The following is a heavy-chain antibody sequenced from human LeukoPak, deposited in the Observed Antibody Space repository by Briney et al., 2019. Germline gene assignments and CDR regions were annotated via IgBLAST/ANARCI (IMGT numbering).Heavy chain of an antibody. J-gene: IGHJ4*02. CDR1: GFTVSGNY. D-gene: IGHD2-15*01. Sequence: GGSLRLSCAASGFTVSGNYMSWVRQAPGKGLEWVSVIYSGGSTYYADSVKGRFTISRDNSKNTLYLQMNSLRAEDTAVYYCAREVVVAATPLGYWGQGTLVTVSS. V-gene: IGHV3-53*01. CDR3: AREVVVAATPLGY. CDR2: IYSGGST.